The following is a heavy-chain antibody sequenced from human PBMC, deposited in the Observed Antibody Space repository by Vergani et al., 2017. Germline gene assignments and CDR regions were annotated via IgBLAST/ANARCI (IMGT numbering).Heavy chain of an antibody. CDR3: AKEGGGYCSGGTCYHEY. Sequence: QVQLVESGGGVVQPGGSLRLSCAASGFTFNSYGMHWVRQAPGKGLEWVASIRSDESRRYYGDSMEGPFTISRDNSKNTLYLQMKSLRPEDTAVYYCAKEGGGYCSGGTCYHEYLGQGTLVIVSS. CDR1: GFTFNSYG. D-gene: IGHD2-15*01. J-gene: IGHJ4*03. CDR2: IRSDESRR. V-gene: IGHV3-30*02.